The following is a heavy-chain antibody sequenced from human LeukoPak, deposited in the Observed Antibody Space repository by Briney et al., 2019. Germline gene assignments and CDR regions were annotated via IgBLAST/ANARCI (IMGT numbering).Heavy chain of an antibody. Sequence: SETLSLTCAVYGGSFSGYYWSWIRQPPGKGLEWIGEINHSGSTNYNPSLKSRVTISVDTSKNQFSLKLSSVTAADTAVYYCARHMNQGYGDRRTNYFDYWGQGTLVTVSS. V-gene: IGHV4-34*01. CDR2: INHSGST. J-gene: IGHJ4*02. CDR3: ARHMNQGYGDRRTNYFDY. D-gene: IGHD4-17*01. CDR1: GGSFSGYY.